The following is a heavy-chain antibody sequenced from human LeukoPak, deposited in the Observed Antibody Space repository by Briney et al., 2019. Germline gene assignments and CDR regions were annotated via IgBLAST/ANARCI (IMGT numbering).Heavy chain of an antibody. D-gene: IGHD6-19*01. CDR1: GFTFSSYS. CDR2: ISSSSNTI. Sequence: GGSLRLFCAASGFTFSSYSMNWVRQAPGKGLQWVSYISSSSNTIYYADSVKGRFTISRDNAKNSLYLQMNSLRAEDTAVYYCARAHSSAWYLFEYWGPGTLDTVSS. CDR3: ARAHSSAWYLFEY. V-gene: IGHV3-48*01. J-gene: IGHJ4*02.